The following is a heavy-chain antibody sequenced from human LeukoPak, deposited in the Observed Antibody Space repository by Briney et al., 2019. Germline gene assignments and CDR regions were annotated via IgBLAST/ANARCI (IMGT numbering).Heavy chain of an antibody. J-gene: IGHJ4*02. CDR3: ARGFIDCSGGSCYGGVRDY. CDR1: GYSISSGYY. CDR2: INHSGST. D-gene: IGHD2-15*01. V-gene: IGHV4-38-2*01. Sequence: SETLSLTCAVSGYSISSGYYWGWIRPPPGKGLEWIGEINHSGSTNYNPSLKSRVTISVDTSKNQFSLKLSSVTAADTAVYYCARGFIDCSGGSCYGGVRDYWGQGTLVTVSS.